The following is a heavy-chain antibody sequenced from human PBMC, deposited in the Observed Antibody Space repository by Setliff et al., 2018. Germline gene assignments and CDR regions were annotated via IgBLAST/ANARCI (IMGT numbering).Heavy chain of an antibody. D-gene: IGHD4-17*01. CDR3: ARVSEPNDYGDYVSGNWFDP. V-gene: IGHV3-30-3*01. Sequence: GGSLRLSCAASGFTFSSYAMHWVRQAPGKGLEWVAVISYDGSNKYYADSVKGRFTISRDNAKNSLYLQMNSLRAEDTAVYYCARVSEPNDYGDYVSGNWFDPWGQGTLVTVSS. CDR1: GFTFSSYA. J-gene: IGHJ5*02. CDR2: ISYDGSNK.